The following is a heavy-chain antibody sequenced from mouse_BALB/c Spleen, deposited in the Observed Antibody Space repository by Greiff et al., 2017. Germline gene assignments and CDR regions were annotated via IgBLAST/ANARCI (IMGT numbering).Heavy chain of an antibody. J-gene: IGHJ3*01. CDR3: ARDRAAIYYGYDMAY. V-gene: IGHV2-6-7*01. CDR1: GFSLTGYG. D-gene: IGHD2-2*01. CDR2: IWGDGST. Sequence: VQRVESGPGLVAPSQSLSITCTVSGFSLTGYGVNWVRQPPGKGLEWLGMIWGDGSTDYNSALKSRLSISKDNSKSQVFLKMNSLQTDDTARYYCARDRAAIYYGYDMAYWGQGTLVTVSA.